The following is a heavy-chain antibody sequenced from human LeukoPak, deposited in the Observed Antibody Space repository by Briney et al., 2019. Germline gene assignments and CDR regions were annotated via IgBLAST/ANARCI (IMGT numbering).Heavy chain of an antibody. J-gene: IGHJ3*02. CDR1: GFSFSSYW. Sequence: GGSLRLSCAAYGFSFSSYWMTWVRQAPGKGLEWVAYIQYDGSNEQYADSVKGRFSISRDSSKNILYLQMNSLRAEDTAVYYCARGILDGYNLIDAFDIWGQGTMVTVSS. CDR3: ARGILDGYNLIDAFDI. V-gene: IGHV3-30*02. CDR2: IQYDGSNE. D-gene: IGHD5-24*01.